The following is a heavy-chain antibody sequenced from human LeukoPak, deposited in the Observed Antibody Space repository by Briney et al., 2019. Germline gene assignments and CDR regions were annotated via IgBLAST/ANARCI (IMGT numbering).Heavy chain of an antibody. Sequence: ASVKVSCKASGYTFTDYYIHWVRQAPGHGLEWLGWMNVKTGATSSAQKFPGRFTMTRDTSIGTASMEFSSLTSDDTAVYYCAKGQLRFLEWLFGGYFDYWGQGTLVTVSS. CDR3: AKGQLRFLEWLFGGYFDY. CDR2: MNVKTGAT. D-gene: IGHD3-3*01. J-gene: IGHJ4*02. V-gene: IGHV1-2*02. CDR1: GYTFTDYY.